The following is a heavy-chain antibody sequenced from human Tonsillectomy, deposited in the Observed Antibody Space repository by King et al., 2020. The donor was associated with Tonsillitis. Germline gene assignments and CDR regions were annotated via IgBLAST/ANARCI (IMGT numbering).Heavy chain of an antibody. CDR3: ASYRGWYAHFDY. CDR2: INHSGST. Sequence: VQLPQWGAGLLKPSETLSLTCAVYGGSFSGYYWSWIRQPPGKGLEWIGEINHSGSTNYNPSLKSRVTISVDTSKNQFSLKLSSVTAADTAVYYCASYRGWYAHFDYWGQGTLVTVSS. CDR1: GGSFSGYY. J-gene: IGHJ4*02. V-gene: IGHV4-34*01. D-gene: IGHD6-19*01.